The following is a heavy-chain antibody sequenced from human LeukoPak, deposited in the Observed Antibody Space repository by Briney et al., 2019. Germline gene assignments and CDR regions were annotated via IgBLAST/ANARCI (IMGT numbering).Heavy chain of an antibody. V-gene: IGHV3-30*03. Sequence: PGGSLRLSCVASGFTFDDYAMHWVRQAPGKGLEWVAVLSHDGINEFYADSVKGRFIISRDNSKNTVYLQMNSLRVEDTAVYYCARDLRDCSSASCNVLYFLMDAWGQGTTVSVSS. D-gene: IGHD2-2*01. CDR3: ARDLRDCSSASCNVLYFLMDA. CDR1: GFTFDDYA. J-gene: IGHJ6*02. CDR2: LSHDGINE.